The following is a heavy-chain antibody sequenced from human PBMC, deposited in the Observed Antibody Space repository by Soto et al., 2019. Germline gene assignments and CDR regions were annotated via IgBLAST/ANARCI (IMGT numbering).Heavy chain of an antibody. CDR1: GFTFSSYA. CDR3: AKDGSYPYYYCYYMDV. D-gene: IGHD3-16*02. CDR2: ISGSGGST. V-gene: IGHV3-23*01. J-gene: IGHJ6*03. Sequence: GGSLRLSCAASGFTFSSYAMSWVRQAPGKGLEWVSAISGSGGSTYYADSVKGRFTISRDNSKNTLYLQMNSLRAEDTAVYYCAKDGSYPYYYCYYMDVWGKGTTLTVSS.